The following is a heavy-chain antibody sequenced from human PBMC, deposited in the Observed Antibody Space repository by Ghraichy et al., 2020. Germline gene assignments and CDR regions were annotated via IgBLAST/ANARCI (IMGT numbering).Heavy chain of an antibody. V-gene: IGHV6-1*01. D-gene: IGHD2-21*01. J-gene: IGHJ4*02. CDR1: GDSVSNNNAA. CDR3: ARYYCGGSRCSVDY. CDR2: TYYRSKWST. Sequence: SQTLSLTCAVSGDSVSNNNAAWNWLRQSPSRGLEWLGRTYYRSKWSTDYAVSVKSRITIKSDTSKNQFSLQLNSVTPEDTAVYYCARYYCGGSRCSVDYWGQGTLVTVSS.